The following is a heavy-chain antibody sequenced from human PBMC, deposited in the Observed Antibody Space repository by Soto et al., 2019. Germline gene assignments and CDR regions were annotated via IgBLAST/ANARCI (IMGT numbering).Heavy chain of an antibody. CDR2: INHSGST. CDR3: ARDSSGSSIYYSYYYMDV. V-gene: IGHV4-34*01. CDR1: GGSFSGYY. J-gene: IGHJ6*03. D-gene: IGHD3-10*01. Sequence: SETLSLTCAVYGGSFSGYYWSGIRQPPGPGLEWIGEINHSGSTNYNPSLKSRVTISVDTSKNQFSLKLSSVTAADTAVYYCARDSSGSSIYYSYYYMDVWGKGTTVTVSS.